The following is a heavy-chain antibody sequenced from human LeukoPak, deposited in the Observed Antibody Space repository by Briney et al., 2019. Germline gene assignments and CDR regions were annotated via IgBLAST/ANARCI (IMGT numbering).Heavy chain of an antibody. J-gene: IGHJ3*02. CDR2: ISSSGSTI. D-gene: IGHD3-22*01. CDR1: GFTFSAYN. Sequence: GGSLRLSCASSGFTFSAYNMNWVRQAPGKGLEWVSYISSSGSTIYYADSVKGRFTISRDNAKNSLYLQMNSLRAEDTAVYYCASWGGSYDSSGYYQVGAFDIWGQGTMVTVSS. CDR3: ASWGGSYDSSGYYQVGAFDI. V-gene: IGHV3-48*04.